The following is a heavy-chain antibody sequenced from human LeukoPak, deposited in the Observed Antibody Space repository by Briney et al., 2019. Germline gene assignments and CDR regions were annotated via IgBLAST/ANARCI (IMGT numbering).Heavy chain of an antibody. CDR2: IYPGDFDT. V-gene: IGHV5-51*01. J-gene: IGHJ4*02. CDR1: GYSFTNYW. Sequence: GESLKISCKGSGYSFTNYWIAWVRQMSGKGLEWMGIIYPGDFDTRYSPSFQGQVTISVDKSISTAYLQWSSLKASDTAMYYCARVWENSGSYYYYWGQGTLVTVSS. D-gene: IGHD1-26*01. CDR3: ARVWENSGSYYYY.